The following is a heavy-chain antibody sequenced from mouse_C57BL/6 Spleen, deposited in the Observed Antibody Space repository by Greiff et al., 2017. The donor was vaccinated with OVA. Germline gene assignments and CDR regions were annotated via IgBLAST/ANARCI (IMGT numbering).Heavy chain of an antibody. CDR2: FDPNSGGT. J-gene: IGHJ2*01. V-gene: IGHV1-72*01. D-gene: IGHD2-4*01. CDR3: ANSYDYDGTFDY. CDR1: GYTFTSYW. Sequence: QVQLQQPGAELVKPGASVKLSCKASGYTFTSYWMHWVKQRPGRGLEWIGRFDPNSGGTKYNEKFKSKATLTVDKPSSTAYMQLSSLTSEDSSVYYCANSYDYDGTFDYWGQGTTLTVSS.